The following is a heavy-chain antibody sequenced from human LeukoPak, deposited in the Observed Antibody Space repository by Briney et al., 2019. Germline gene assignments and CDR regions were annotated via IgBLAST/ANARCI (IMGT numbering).Heavy chain of an antibody. CDR2: INHSGST. CDR3: ARGLGDSSGYYFDY. J-gene: IGHJ4*02. V-gene: IGHV4-34*01. Sequence: SETLSLTGAVYGGSSSGYYWSWIGQPPGKGLEWIGEINHSGSTNYNPSLKSRVTISVDTSKNQFSLKLSAVTAADTAVYYCARGLGDSSGYYFDYWGQGTLVTVSS. D-gene: IGHD3-22*01. CDR1: GGSSSGYY.